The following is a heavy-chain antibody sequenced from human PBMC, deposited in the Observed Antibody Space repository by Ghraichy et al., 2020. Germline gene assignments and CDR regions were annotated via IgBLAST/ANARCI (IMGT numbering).Heavy chain of an antibody. Sequence: GGSLRLSCTASGFTFSNAWMNWVRQAPGKGLEWVGLIKRKIDGGTTNYAAPVKGRFTISSDESKNRLYLEMNSLRTEDTAVYYCTTLSTHASYCSNGVCFYDYWGQGTLVTVSS. V-gene: IGHV3-15*01. CDR1: GFTFSNAW. CDR2: IKRKIDGGTT. D-gene: IGHD2-8*01. J-gene: IGHJ4*02. CDR3: TTLSTHASYCSNGVCFYDY.